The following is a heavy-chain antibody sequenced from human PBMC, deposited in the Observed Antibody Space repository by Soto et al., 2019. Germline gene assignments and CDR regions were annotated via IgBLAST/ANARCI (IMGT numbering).Heavy chain of an antibody. CDR3: ASGLNSGSYWNWFDP. J-gene: IGHJ5*02. CDR1: GGSISSYY. CDR2: IYYSGST. V-gene: IGHV4-59*01. D-gene: IGHD1-26*01. Sequence: ASETLSVTCTVSGGSISSYYWSWIRQPPGKGLEWIGYIYYSGSTNYNPSLKSRVTISVDTSKNQFSLKLSSVTAADTAVYYCASGLNSGSYWNWFDPWGQGTLVTVSS.